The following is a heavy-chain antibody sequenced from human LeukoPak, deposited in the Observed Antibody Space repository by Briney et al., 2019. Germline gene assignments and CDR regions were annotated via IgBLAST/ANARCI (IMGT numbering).Heavy chain of an antibody. CDR2: IDWDDDK. D-gene: IGHD2-15*01. Sequence: SGPTLVHPTQTLTLTCTFSGFSLSASGMCVSWIRLPPGKALEWLARIDWDDDKYYSTSLKTRLTISKDTSKNQVVLTMTNMDPVDTATYYCARVVVAAYSYFDYWGQGTRVTVSS. V-gene: IGHV2-70*11. J-gene: IGHJ4*02. CDR1: GFSLSASGMC. CDR3: ARVVVAAYSYFDY.